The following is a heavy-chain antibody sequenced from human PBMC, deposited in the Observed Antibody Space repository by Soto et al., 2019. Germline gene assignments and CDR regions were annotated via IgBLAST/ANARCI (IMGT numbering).Heavy chain of an antibody. D-gene: IGHD2-2*01. CDR2: ISSNGGST. J-gene: IGHJ4*02. CDR1: GFTFSSYA. V-gene: IGHV3-64*01. CDR3: ARSVVPAAHWDY. Sequence: GGSLRLSCAASGFTFSSYAMHLVRQAPGKGLEYVSAISSNGGSTYYANSVKGRFTISRDNSKNTLYLQMGSLRAEDMAVYYCARSVVPAAHWDYWGQGTLVTVSS.